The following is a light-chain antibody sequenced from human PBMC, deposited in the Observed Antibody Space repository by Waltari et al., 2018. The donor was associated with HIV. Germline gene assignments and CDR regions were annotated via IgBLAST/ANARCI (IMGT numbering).Light chain of an antibody. CDR3: QQYNSYSPEIT. V-gene: IGKV1-5*03. CDR2: KAS. Sequence: DIQMTQSPSTLSASVGDRVTITCRASQSISSWLAWYQQKQGKAPKLLIYKASSLESGVPSRFSGSGSGTEFTLTISSLQPDDFATYYCQQYNSYSPEITFGPGTKVDIK. J-gene: IGKJ3*01. CDR1: QSISSW.